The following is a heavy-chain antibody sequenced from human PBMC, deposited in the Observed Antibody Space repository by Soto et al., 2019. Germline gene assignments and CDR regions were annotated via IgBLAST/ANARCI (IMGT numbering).Heavy chain of an antibody. CDR2: VYFDGST. J-gene: IGHJ6*04. Sequence: QLQVQESGPGLVKPSETLSLDCTVSGGSVSSSRYFWGWIRQPPGKGLEWIGSVYFDGSTYYSASLKSRVTISLDTAKNHFSLKLISVTAADTAVYYCAGHPIAAAPCNRHVDVWGIGTTVTVSS. CDR1: GGSVSSSRYF. V-gene: IGHV4-39*02. D-gene: IGHD6-13*01. CDR3: AGHPIAAAPCNRHVDV.